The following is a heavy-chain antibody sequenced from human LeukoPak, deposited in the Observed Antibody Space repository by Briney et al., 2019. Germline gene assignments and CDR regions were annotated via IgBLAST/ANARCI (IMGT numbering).Heavy chain of an antibody. D-gene: IGHD2-15*01. J-gene: IGHJ6*02. CDR1: GFTFSSYA. V-gene: IGHV3-23*01. Sequence: QSGGSLRLSCAASGFTFSSYAMSWVRQAPGKGLEWVSRITTSDGGTEYADSVKGRFTISRDNSKNTLFLQMNSLRAEDTAVYYCAKGAYCSESNCSPWAMDVWGQGTTVTVSS. CDR2: ITTSDGGT. CDR3: AKGAYCSESNCSPWAMDV.